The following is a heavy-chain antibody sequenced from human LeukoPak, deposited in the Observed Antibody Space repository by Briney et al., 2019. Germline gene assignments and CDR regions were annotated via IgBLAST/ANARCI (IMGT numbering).Heavy chain of an antibody. J-gene: IGHJ3*02. CDR2: FDPEDGET. V-gene: IGHV1-24*01. D-gene: IGHD6-13*01. Sequence: GASVKVSCKVSGYTLTELSMHWVRQAPGKGLEWMGGFDPEDGETIYAQKFQGRVTMTEDTSTDTAYMELSSLRSEDTAVYYCARGRYSSSWHARSDAFDIWGQGTMVTVSS. CDR1: GYTLTELS. CDR3: ARGRYSSSWHARSDAFDI.